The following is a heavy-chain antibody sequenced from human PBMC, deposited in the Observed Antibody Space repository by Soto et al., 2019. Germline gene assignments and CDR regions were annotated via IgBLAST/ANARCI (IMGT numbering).Heavy chain of an antibody. CDR3: ARLTNYSSSYYFDY. V-gene: IGHV4-34*01. CDR2: INHSGST. Sequence: SETLSLTCAVYGGSFSGFYWSWIRQPPGKGLEWIGEINHSGSTNYNPSLKSRVTISVDTSKNQFSLKLSSVTAADTAVYYCARLTNYSSSYYFDYWGQGTLVTAPQ. J-gene: IGHJ4*02. D-gene: IGHD2-15*01. CDR1: GGSFSGFY.